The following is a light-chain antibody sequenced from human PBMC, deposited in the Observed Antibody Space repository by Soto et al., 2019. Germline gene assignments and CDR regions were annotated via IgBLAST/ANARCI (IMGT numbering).Light chain of an antibody. Sequence: EIVLTQSPGTLSLSTGERATLSCRASQSVSSSYLAWYQQKPGQAHRLLIYGASSRATGIPDRFSGSGSGTDFTLTISRLEPEDFAVYYCQPYGSSPGTFGQGTKVDIK. V-gene: IGKV3-20*01. CDR3: QPYGSSPGT. CDR1: QSVSSSY. CDR2: GAS. J-gene: IGKJ1*01.